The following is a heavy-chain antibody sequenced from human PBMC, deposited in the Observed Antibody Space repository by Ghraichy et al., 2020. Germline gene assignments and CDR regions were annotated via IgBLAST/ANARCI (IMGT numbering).Heavy chain of an antibody. CDR3: AREARYNWNYPNGYYGMDV. Sequence: SETLSLTCTVSGGSISSYYWSWIRQPPGKGLEWIGYIYYSGSTNYNPSLKSRVTISVDTSKNQFSLKLSSVTAADTAVYYCAREARYNWNYPNGYYGMDVWGQGTTVTVSS. CDR1: GGSISSYY. V-gene: IGHV4-59*01. D-gene: IGHD1-7*01. J-gene: IGHJ6*02. CDR2: IYYSGST.